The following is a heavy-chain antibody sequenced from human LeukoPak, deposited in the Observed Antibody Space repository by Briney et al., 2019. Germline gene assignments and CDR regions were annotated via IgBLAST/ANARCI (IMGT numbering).Heavy chain of an antibody. J-gene: IGHJ4*02. CDR3: AREGLPLDIYFDY. D-gene: IGHD2-15*01. Sequence: GGSLRLSCTTSGFSFSSYAMHWVRQAPGKGLEWVAVISYDGSNKYYADSVKGRFTISGDNAKNSLYLQMNSLRAEDTAVYYCAREGLPLDIYFDYWGQGTLVTVSS. V-gene: IGHV3-30*04. CDR1: GFSFSSYA. CDR2: ISYDGSNK.